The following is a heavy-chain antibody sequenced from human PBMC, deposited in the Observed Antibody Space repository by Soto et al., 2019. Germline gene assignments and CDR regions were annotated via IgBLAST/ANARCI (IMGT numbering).Heavy chain of an antibody. CDR3: ASGLRYCSGGSCFQGRRRDVFDY. J-gene: IGHJ4*02. D-gene: IGHD2-15*01. CDR2: IYPGDSDT. V-gene: IGHV5-51*01. CDR1: GYSFTSYW. Sequence: PRESLKISCQGSGYSFTSYWIGWVRQMPGKGLEWMGIIYPGDSDTRYSPSFQGQVTISADKSISTAYLQWSSLKASDTAMYYCASGLRYCSGGSCFQGRRRDVFDYWGQGTLVTVSS.